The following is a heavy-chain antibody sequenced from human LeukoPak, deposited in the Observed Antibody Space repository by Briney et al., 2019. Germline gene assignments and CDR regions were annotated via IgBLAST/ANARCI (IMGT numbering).Heavy chain of an antibody. CDR1: GGSISSGGY. D-gene: IGHD1-26*01. J-gene: IGHJ4*02. V-gene: IGHV4-4*02. Sequence: SETLPLTCAVSGGSISSGGYWSWLRQPPGKGLEWIGQIYYIGSTNYNPSLESRVIMSLDKSTNQLSLRFNSVTAADTAVYYCARHGSYSLAFWGQGALVTVSS. CDR3: ARHGSYSLAF. CDR2: IYYIGST.